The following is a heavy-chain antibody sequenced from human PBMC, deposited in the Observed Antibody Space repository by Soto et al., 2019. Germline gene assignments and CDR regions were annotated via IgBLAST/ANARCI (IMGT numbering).Heavy chain of an antibody. Sequence: SETLSLTCAVSGASVSTGAYYWGWVRQRPGKGLEWVGHIYESGYTYYNTSLKSRLTISLDRSNNQFSLGLTSVTAADTAVYYXVRALRHTAVVYPWFDPWGQGTLVTVSS. V-gene: IGHV4-31*11. D-gene: IGHD5-18*01. CDR2: IYESGYT. J-gene: IGHJ5*02. CDR1: GASVSTGAYY. CDR3: VRALRHTAVVYPWFDP.